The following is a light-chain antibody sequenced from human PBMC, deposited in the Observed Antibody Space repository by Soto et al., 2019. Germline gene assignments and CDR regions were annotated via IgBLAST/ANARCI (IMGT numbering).Light chain of an antibody. J-gene: IGKJ1*01. CDR3: QQYDSYPWT. V-gene: IGKV3D-15*01. CDR2: GAS. Sequence: EIVMTQSPATLSVSPGERATLSCRASQSVNIHLAWYQQKPGQAPRLLIYGASARATGIPAKFSGSGSGTEFTLTISSLQPDDFGTYFCQQYDSYPWTFGQGTKVDIK. CDR1: QSVNIH.